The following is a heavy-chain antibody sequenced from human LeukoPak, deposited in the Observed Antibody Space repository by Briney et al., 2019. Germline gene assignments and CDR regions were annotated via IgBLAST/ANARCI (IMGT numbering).Heavy chain of an antibody. D-gene: IGHD1-26*01. CDR2: IYYSGST. CDR3: ARWGGGSYPLRGDY. J-gene: IGHJ4*02. Sequence: SGPTLVNPSQTLSLTCTVSGGSISSGGYYWSWIRQHPGKGLEWIGYIYYSGSTYYNPSLKSRVTISVDTSKNQFSLNLSSVTAADTAVYYCARWGGGSYPLRGDYWGQGTLVTVSS. V-gene: IGHV4-31*03. CDR1: GGSISSGGYY.